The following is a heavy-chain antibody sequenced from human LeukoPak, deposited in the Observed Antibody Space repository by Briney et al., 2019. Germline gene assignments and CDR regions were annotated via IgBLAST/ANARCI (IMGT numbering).Heavy chain of an antibody. D-gene: IGHD3-10*01. V-gene: IGHV1-18*01. Sequence: ASVKVSCKASGGTFSSYGISWVRQAPGQGLEWMGWISAYNGNTNYAQKLQGRVTMTTDTSTSTAYMELRSLRSDDTAVYYCARDMYYGSGSYYNWFDPWGQGTLVTVSS. CDR1: GGTFSSYG. CDR2: ISAYNGNT. J-gene: IGHJ5*02. CDR3: ARDMYYGSGSYYNWFDP.